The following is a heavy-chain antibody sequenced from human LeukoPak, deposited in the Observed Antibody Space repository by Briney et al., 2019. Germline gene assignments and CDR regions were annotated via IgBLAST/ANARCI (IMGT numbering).Heavy chain of an antibody. CDR1: GFTFSSYA. J-gene: IGHJ3*02. CDR3: AKALDGGYDSSGLGAFDI. D-gene: IGHD3-22*01. CDR2: ISYDGSNK. Sequence: GGSLRLSCAASGFTFSSYAMSWVRQAPGKGLEWVAVISYDGSNKYYADSVKGRFTISRDNSKNTLYLQMNSLRAEDTAVYYCAKALDGGYDSSGLGAFDIWGQGTMVTVSS. V-gene: IGHV3-30*18.